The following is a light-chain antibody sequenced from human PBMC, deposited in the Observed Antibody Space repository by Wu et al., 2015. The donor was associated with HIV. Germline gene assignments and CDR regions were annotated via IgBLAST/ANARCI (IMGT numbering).Light chain of an antibody. V-gene: IGKV1-39*01. CDR2: AAS. CDR3: QQSYTTPWT. Sequence: DIQMTQSPSSLSASVGDRVTITCRASQTIRNYLNWYQQKPGKAPNLLIYAASTLQRGVPSRFSGSGSGTDFTLAISNLQPEDFATYFCQQSYTTPWTFTQGTKVEIK. CDR1: QTIRNY. J-gene: IGKJ1*01.